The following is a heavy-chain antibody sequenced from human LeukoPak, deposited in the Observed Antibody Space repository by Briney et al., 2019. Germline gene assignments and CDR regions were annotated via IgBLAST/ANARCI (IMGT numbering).Heavy chain of an antibody. CDR1: GFTFSDYY. CDR3: ARMYHSGGSIDY. CDR2: ISSSGSTV. V-gene: IGHV3-11*04. J-gene: IGHJ4*02. Sequence: GGSLRLSCAASGFTFSDYYMTWIRQAPGKVLEWVSYISSSGSTVCYADSVKGRFIISRDNAKNSLYLQMNRLRAEDTAVYYCARMYHSGGSIDYWGQGTLVTVSS. D-gene: IGHD2-15*01.